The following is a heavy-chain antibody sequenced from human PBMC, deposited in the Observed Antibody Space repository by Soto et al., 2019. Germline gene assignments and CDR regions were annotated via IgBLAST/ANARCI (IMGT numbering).Heavy chain of an antibody. CDR1: GYSFTSYW. Sequence: PGESLKISCKGSGYSFTSYWISWVRQMPGKGLEWMGRIDPSDSYTNYSPSFQGHVTISADKSISTAYLQWSSLKASDTAMYYCARHGSTSSSGNYYYYGMDVWGQGTTVTV. D-gene: IGHD6-6*01. V-gene: IGHV5-10-1*01. CDR3: ARHGSTSSSGNYYYYGMDV. J-gene: IGHJ6*02. CDR2: IDPSDSYT.